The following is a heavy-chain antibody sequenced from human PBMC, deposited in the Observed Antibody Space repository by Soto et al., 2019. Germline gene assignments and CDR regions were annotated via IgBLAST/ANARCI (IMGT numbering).Heavy chain of an antibody. CDR2: ISNSGAGR. Sequence: GGSLRLSCAASGFTFSRYAMSWVRQAPGKGLEWVSSISNSGAGRYYADSVKGRFSISRDNSKSTLYLQVNTLRAEDTAVYYCATSYFDFWDGLYYWGQGTLVTVSS. J-gene: IGHJ4*02. CDR3: ATSYFDFWDGLYY. D-gene: IGHD3-3*01. CDR1: GFTFSRYA. V-gene: IGHV3-23*01.